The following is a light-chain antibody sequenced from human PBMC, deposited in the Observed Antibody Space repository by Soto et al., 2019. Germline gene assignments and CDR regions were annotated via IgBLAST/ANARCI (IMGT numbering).Light chain of an antibody. Sequence: EDRATLSCRASQSVDSYLVWYQQKPGQAPRILIFGASNRATGIPARFSGSGSGTDFTLTINSLEPEDFAVYYCQQCDSWPIRFGQGTRLEIK. CDR2: GAS. J-gene: IGKJ5*01. CDR1: QSVDSY. V-gene: IGKV3-11*01. CDR3: QQCDSWPIR.